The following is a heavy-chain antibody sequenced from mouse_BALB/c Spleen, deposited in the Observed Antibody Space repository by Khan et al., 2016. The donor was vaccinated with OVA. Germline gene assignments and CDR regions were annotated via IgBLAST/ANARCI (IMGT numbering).Heavy chain of an antibody. CDR3: ARSSFYPFYFDY. Sequence: QVRLQQSGPELVKPGASVKISCKASGYTFTDFYINWVKQKPGQGLEWIGWIYPGSGNTKYNEKFKGKATLTVDTSSSTAYMPLSSLTSEDTAVYFCARSSFYPFYFDYWGQGTTLTVSS. CDR2: IYPGSGNT. J-gene: IGHJ2*01. D-gene: IGHD2-1*01. CDR1: GYTFTDFY. V-gene: IGHV1-84*02.